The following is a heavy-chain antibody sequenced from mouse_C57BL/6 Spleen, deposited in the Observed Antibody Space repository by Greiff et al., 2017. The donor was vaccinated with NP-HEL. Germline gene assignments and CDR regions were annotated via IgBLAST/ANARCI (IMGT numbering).Heavy chain of an antibody. V-gene: IGHV1-53*01. CDR3: TRSGDCSGYGAMDY. Sequence: QVQLQQPGTELVKPGASVKLSCKASGYTFTSYWMHWVKQRPGQGLEWIGNINPSTGGTNSNETFKSKATLTVAKSSSTAYMQLSSLTSEDSAVYYWTRSGDCSGYGAMDYWGQGTSVTVSS. CDR2: INPSTGGT. J-gene: IGHJ4*01. CDR1: GYTFTSYW. D-gene: IGHD1-1*01.